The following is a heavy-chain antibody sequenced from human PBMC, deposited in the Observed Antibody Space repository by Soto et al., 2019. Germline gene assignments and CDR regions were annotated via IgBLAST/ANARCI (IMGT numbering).Heavy chain of an antibody. D-gene: IGHD3-3*01. CDR3: APRVLRTVFGLVTTTAIYFDF. J-gene: IGHJ4*02. Sequence: QITLNESGPTQVKPRQTLTLTCTFSGFSLTTSGVGVGWIRQSPGKAPEWLALIYWDDDKRYSPSLKSTLTITKHTSKNQVVLTMAALDPADTATYYCAPRVLRTVFGLVTTTAIYFDFWGQGTPVAVSS. CDR1: GFSLTTSGVG. CDR2: IYWDDDK. V-gene: IGHV2-5*02.